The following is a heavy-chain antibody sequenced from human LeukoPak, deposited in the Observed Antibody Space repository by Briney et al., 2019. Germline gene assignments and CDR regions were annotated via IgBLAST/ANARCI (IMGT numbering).Heavy chain of an antibody. Sequence: ASVKVSCKASGGTFSSYAISWVRRAPGQGLEWMGGIIPIFGTANYAQKFQGRVTITADESTSTAYMELSSLRSEDTAVYYCARGRDGYNLDALQAFDIWGQGTMVTVSS. J-gene: IGHJ3*02. D-gene: IGHD5-24*01. V-gene: IGHV1-69*13. CDR1: GGTFSSYA. CDR2: IIPIFGTA. CDR3: ARGRDGYNLDALQAFDI.